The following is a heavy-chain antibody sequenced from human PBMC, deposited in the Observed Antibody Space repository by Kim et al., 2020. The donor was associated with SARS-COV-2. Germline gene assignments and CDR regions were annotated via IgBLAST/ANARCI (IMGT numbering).Heavy chain of an antibody. CDR3: AREWQGWFDP. V-gene: IGHV4-31*02. CDR2: ST. J-gene: IGHJ5*02. Sequence: STHHHPPLKSRVTISGDTSKNQFSLKLSSVTAADTAVYYCAREWQGWFDPWGQGTLVTVSS.